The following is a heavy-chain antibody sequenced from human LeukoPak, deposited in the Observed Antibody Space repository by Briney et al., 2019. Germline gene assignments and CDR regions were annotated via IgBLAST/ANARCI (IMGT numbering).Heavy chain of an antibody. CDR2: INPNSGGT. CDR1: GYTFTGFY. CDR3: ASLGDYYGSGSYSPFDC. Sequence: ASVKVSCKASGYTFTGFYMHLVRQAPGQGLEWMGWINPNSGGTNYAQKFQGRVTMTRDTSISTAYMELSSLRSDDTAVYYCASLGDYYGSGSYSPFDCWGQGTLVTVSS. J-gene: IGHJ4*02. V-gene: IGHV1-2*02. D-gene: IGHD3-10*01.